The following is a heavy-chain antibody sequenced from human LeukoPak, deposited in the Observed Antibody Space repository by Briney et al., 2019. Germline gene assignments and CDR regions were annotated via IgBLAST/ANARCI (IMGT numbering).Heavy chain of an antibody. J-gene: IGHJ4*02. CDR1: NGSISDDY. CDR2: IYYSGST. CDR3: ARSAAGHQYYFDY. V-gene: IGHV4-59*01. D-gene: IGHD2-2*01. Sequence: PSETLSLTCIISNGSISDDYWSWIRQPPGKGLEWIGYIYYSGSTNYNPSLKSRVTISVDRSKNQFSLKLSSLTAADTAVYYCARSAAGHQYYFDYWGRGTLVTVS.